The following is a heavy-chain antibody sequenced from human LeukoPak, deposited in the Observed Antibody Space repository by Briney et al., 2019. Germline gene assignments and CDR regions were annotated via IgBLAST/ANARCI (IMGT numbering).Heavy chain of an antibody. J-gene: IGHJ5*02. CDR1: GGSFSGYY. V-gene: IGHV4-34*01. D-gene: IGHD3-9*01. CDR2: INHSGST. Sequence: SETLSLTCAVYGGSFSGYYWGWIRQPPGKGLEWIGEINHSGSTNYNPSLKSRVTISVDTSKNQFSLKLNSVTAADTAVYYCARDYDVLTAYPPTQLFDPWGQGTLVTVSS. CDR3: ARDYDVLTAYPPTQLFDP.